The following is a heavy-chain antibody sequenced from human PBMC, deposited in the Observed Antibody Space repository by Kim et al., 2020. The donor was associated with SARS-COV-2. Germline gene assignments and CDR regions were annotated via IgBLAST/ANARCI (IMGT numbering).Heavy chain of an antibody. J-gene: IGHJ3*02. Sequence: SETLSLTCAVSGGSISSSNWWSWVRQPPGKGLEWIGEIYHSGSTNYNPSLKSRVTISIDKSKNQFSLKLSSVTAADTAVYYCARIREAGTSAFDIWGQGTMVTVSS. V-gene: IGHV4-4*02. CDR1: GGSISSSNW. CDR2: IYHSGST. CDR3: ARIREAGTSAFDI. D-gene: IGHD6-13*01.